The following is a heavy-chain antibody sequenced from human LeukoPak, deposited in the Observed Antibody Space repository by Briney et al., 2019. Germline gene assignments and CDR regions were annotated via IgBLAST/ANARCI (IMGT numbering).Heavy chain of an antibody. V-gene: IGHV4-39*01. CDR3: ARVVTFWFDP. Sequence: PSETLSLTCTVSGVSTSSTRYYWGWIRQPPGKGLEWIGNIYYDGSTYYNPSLKSRVTISVDTSKNQFSLKLSSVTAADTAVYYCARVVTFWFDPWGQGTLVTVSS. CDR1: GVSTSSTRYY. CDR2: IYYDGST. D-gene: IGHD3-16*01. J-gene: IGHJ5*02.